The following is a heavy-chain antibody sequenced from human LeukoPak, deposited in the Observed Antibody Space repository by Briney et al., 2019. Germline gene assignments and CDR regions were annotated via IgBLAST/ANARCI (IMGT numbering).Heavy chain of an antibody. CDR2: IYSGGST. J-gene: IGHJ6*02. CDR3: ATGSSPYYYYYGMDV. Sequence: PGGSLRLSCAASGFTFSSYSMNWVRQAPGKGLEWVSVIYSGGSTYYADSVRGRFTISRDNSKNTLYLQMNSLRAEDTAVYYCATGSSPYYYYYGMDVWGQGTTVTVSS. D-gene: IGHD6-13*01. V-gene: IGHV3-66*02. CDR1: GFTFSSYS.